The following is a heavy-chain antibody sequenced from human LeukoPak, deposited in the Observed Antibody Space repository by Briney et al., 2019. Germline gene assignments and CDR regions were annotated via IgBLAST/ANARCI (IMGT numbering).Heavy chain of an antibody. J-gene: IGHJ4*02. CDR1: GGSISSGDYY. CDR3: ARSSAGYDFWSGYSNPFDY. D-gene: IGHD3-3*01. CDR2: IHYSGST. V-gene: IGHV4-30-4*08. Sequence: SQTLSLTCTVSGGSISSGDYYWSWIRQPPGKGLEWIGYIHYSGSTYYNPSLKSRVTISVDTSKNQFSLKLSSVTAADTAVYYCARSSAGYDFWSGYSNPFDYWGQGTLVTVSS.